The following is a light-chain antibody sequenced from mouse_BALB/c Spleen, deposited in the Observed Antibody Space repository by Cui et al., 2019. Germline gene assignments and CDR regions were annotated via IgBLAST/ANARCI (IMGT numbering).Light chain of an antibody. V-gene: IGKV4-80*01. J-gene: IGKJ1*01. CDR2: STS. CDR3: HQWSSYPWT. CDR1: SSVSY. Sequence: QIVLTQSPAIMSASLGEEITLTCSASSSVSYMHWYQQKSGTSPKLLIYSTSTLASGVPSRFSGSGSGTFYSLTISSVEAEDAADYYCHQWSSYPWTFGGGTKLKIK.